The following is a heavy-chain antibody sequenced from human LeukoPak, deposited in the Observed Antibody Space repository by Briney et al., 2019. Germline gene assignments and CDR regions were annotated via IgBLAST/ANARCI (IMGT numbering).Heavy chain of an antibody. CDR1: GYSFTNYW. J-gene: IGHJ4*02. CDR3: ARGGGSSDSSAFDC. CDR2: IYPGDFDI. V-gene: IGHV5-51*01. D-gene: IGHD3-22*01. Sequence: GESLKISCKGSGYSFTNYWIGWVRQMPGKGLEWMGIIYPGDFDIRYSPSFQGQVTISADESISTAYLQWRSLKASDTAMYYCARGGGSSDSSAFDCWGQGTLVTVSS.